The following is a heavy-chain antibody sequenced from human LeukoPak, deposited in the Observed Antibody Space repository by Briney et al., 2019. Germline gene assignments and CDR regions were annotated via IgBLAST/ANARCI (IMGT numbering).Heavy chain of an antibody. V-gene: IGHV4-31*03. D-gene: IGHD3-10*01. CDR3: ARADYYGSGSYYLYYYYYGMDV. J-gene: IGHJ6*02. CDR2: IYYSGST. Sequence: SETLSLTCTVSGGSISSGGYYWSWIRQHPGKGLEWIGYIYYSGSTYYNPSLKSRVTISVDTSKNQFSPKLSSVTAADTAVYYCARADYYGSGSYYLYYYYYGMDVWGQGTTVTVSS. CDR1: GGSISSGGYY.